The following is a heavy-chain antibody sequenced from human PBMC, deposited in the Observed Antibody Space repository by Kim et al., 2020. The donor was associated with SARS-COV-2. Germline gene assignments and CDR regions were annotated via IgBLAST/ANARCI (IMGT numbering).Heavy chain of an antibody. Sequence: SETLSLTCTVSGGSISSYYWSWIRQPPGKGLEWIGYIYYSGSTNYNPSLKSRVTISVDTSKNQFSLQLSSVTAADTAVYYCARHLYHRSGRDGYNPYYYYGMDVWGQGTTVTVSS. CDR3: ARHLYHRSGRDGYNPYYYYGMDV. J-gene: IGHJ6*02. CDR2: IYYSGST. V-gene: IGHV4-59*08. CDR1: GGSISSYY. D-gene: IGHD2-2*02.